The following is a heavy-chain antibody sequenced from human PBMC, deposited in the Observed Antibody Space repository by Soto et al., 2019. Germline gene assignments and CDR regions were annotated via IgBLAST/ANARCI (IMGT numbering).Heavy chain of an antibody. CDR3: ARQFYADPDF. Sequence: GESLKISCKGSGYSFTSYLISWVRQMPGKGLEWMGRIDPSDSYTRYSPSFEGQVTISADKSISTAYLHWSSLKASDTAMYYCARQFYADPDFWGQGTLVTVSS. D-gene: IGHD4-17*01. CDR2: IDPSDSYT. CDR1: GYSFTSYL. J-gene: IGHJ4*02. V-gene: IGHV5-10-1*04.